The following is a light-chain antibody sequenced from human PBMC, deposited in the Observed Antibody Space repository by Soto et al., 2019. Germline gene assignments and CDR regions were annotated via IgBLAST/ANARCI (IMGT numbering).Light chain of an antibody. J-gene: IGKJ4*01. V-gene: IGKV3-11*01. CDR2: DTF. CDR1: RSISSF. Sequence: ELVLTQSPATLSLSPGERATLSCRASRSISSFLAWYQQKPGQAPRLLIYDTFNRATGIPARFSGSGSGTDFTITISGLEPEDFAVYYCQQRANWPPLTFGGGTKVEI. CDR3: QQRANWPPLT.